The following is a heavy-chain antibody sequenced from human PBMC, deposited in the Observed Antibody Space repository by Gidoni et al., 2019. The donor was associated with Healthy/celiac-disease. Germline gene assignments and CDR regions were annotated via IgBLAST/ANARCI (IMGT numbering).Heavy chain of an antibody. D-gene: IGHD3-22*01. J-gene: IGHJ4*02. Sequence: QVQLQESGPGLVKPSQTLSLTCTVSGGSISSGSYYWSWIRQPAGKGLEWIGRIYTSGSTNYNPSLKSRVTISVDTSKNQFSLKLSSVTAADTAVYYCARVRAPSYDSSGYSDYWGQGTLVTVSS. CDR3: ARVRAPSYDSSGYSDY. CDR2: IYTSGST. CDR1: GGSISSGSYY. V-gene: IGHV4-61*02.